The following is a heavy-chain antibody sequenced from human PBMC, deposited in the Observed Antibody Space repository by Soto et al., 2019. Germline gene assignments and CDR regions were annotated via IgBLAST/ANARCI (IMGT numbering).Heavy chain of an antibody. J-gene: IGHJ4*02. CDR2: INHSGST. V-gene: IGHV4-34*01. CDR1: GGSFSGYY. D-gene: IGHD1-26*01. CDR3: ARGLFSENYYSGGWYYFDY. Sequence: SETLSLTCAVYGGSFSGYYWTWIRQSPGKGLDWIGQINHSGSTTYNPSLKSRVTISLATSKNQFSLELSSVTAADTAVYYCARGLFSENYYSGGWYYFDYWGQGTLVTVSS.